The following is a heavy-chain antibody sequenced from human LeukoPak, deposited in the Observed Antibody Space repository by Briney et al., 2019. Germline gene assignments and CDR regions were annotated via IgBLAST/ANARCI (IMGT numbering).Heavy chain of an antibody. CDR1: GDIFNTYG. Sequence: ASVKVSCKTSGDIFNTYGISWVRQAPGQGLEWMGWISGYNGDTNSAQKLQGRVTLTTDAYTSTAYMELGSLRSDDTAVYYCAREEYVWGSYRYFDYWGQGTLVTVSS. J-gene: IGHJ4*02. CDR2: ISGYNGDT. D-gene: IGHD3-16*02. V-gene: IGHV1-18*01. CDR3: AREEYVWGSYRYFDY.